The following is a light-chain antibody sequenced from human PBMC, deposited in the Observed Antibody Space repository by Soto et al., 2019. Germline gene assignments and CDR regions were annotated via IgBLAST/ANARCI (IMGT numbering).Light chain of an antibody. Sequence: QSVLTQPRSVSGSPGQSVTISCTGTSSDVGGYNYVSWYQQHPGKAPKLMIYDVSKRPSGVPDRFSGSKSGSTASLTISGVQAKDYGDYFWCSDAYSCTYFFGTRSEGTVL. J-gene: IGLJ1*01. CDR2: DVS. CDR1: SSDVGGYNY. CDR3: CSDAYSCTYF. V-gene: IGLV2-11*01.